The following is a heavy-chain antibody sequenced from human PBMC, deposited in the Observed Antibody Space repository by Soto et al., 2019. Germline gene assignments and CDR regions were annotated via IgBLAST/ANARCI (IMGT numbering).Heavy chain of an antibody. J-gene: IGHJ4*02. CDR3: GRGTFGYDILTGYSY. CDR2: INAGNGNT. D-gene: IGHD3-9*01. V-gene: IGHV1-3*01. CDR1: GYTFTSYA. Sequence: ASVKVSCKASGYTFTSYAMHWVRQAPGQRLEWMGWINAGNGNTKYSQKFQGRVTITRDTSASTAYMELSSLRSEDTAVYYCGRGTFGYDILTGYSYWGQGTLVTVSS.